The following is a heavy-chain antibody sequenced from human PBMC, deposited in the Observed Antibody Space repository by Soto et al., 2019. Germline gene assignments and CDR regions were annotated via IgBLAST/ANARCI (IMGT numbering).Heavy chain of an antibody. CDR1: GGTFSSYA. CDR2: IIPIFGTA. Sequence: QVQLVQSGAEVKKPGSSVKVSCKASGGTFSSYAISWVRQAPGQGLEWMGGIIPIFGTANYAQKFQGRVTITADESTSTAYMERSSLRSEDTAVYYCARVLKRGRAVAGTLDYWGQGTLVTVSS. J-gene: IGHJ4*02. D-gene: IGHD6-19*01. V-gene: IGHV1-69*01. CDR3: ARVLKRGRAVAGTLDY.